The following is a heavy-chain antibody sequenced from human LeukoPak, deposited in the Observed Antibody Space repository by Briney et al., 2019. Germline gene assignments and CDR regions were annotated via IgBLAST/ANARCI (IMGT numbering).Heavy chain of an antibody. CDR3: ARDCGDGYTSDAFDI. V-gene: IGHV3-53*01. CDR2: IYSGGST. J-gene: IGHJ3*02. Sequence: PGGSLRLSCAVSGFTVSSNYMRWVRQAPGKGLEWVSVIYSGGSTYYADSVKGRFTISRDNSKNTLYLQMNSLRAEDTAVYYCARDCGDGYTSDAFDIWGQGTMVTVSS. CDR1: GFTVSSNY. D-gene: IGHD5-24*01.